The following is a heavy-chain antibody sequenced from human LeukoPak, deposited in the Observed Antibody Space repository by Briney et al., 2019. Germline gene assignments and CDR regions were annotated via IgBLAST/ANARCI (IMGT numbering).Heavy chain of an antibody. Sequence: PSETLSLTCTVSGGSIGSGSYYWSWIRQPAGKGLEWIGRIYTSGSTNYNPSLKSRVTISVDTSKNQFSLKLSSVTAADTAVYYCASGLNRHPTYYWGQGTLVTVSS. CDR3: ASGLNRHPTYY. CDR2: IYTSGST. D-gene: IGHD2/OR15-2a*01. CDR1: GGSIGSGSYY. J-gene: IGHJ4*02. V-gene: IGHV4-61*02.